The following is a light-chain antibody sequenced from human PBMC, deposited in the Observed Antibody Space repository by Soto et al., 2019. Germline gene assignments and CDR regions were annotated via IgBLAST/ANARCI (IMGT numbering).Light chain of an antibody. CDR1: QSVSSN. J-gene: IGKJ2*01. CDR3: QQYNNCPYT. Sequence: EIAMTQSPATLSVTPGEGATLSCRASQSVSSNLAWYQQKPGQAPRLLIYGASTRATGIPARFSGSGSGTEFTLTISSLQSEDFAVYYCQQYNNCPYTFGQGTKLEIK. V-gene: IGKV3-15*01. CDR2: GAS.